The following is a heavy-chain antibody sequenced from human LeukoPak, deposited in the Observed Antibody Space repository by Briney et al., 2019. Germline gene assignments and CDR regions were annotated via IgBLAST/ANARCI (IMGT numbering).Heavy chain of an antibody. J-gene: IGHJ6*03. V-gene: IGHV4-59*01. Sequence: SETLSLTCTVSGGSISSYYWSWIRQPPGKGLEWIGYIYYSGSTNYNPSLKSRVTISVDTSKNQFSLKLSSVTAADTAVYYCARARITMVRGVTARDYYYMDVWGKGTTVTISS. D-gene: IGHD3-10*01. CDR2: IYYSGST. CDR3: ARARITMVRGVTARDYYYMDV. CDR1: GGSISSYY.